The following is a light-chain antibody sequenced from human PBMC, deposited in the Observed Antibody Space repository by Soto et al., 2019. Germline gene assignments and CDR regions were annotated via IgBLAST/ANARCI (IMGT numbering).Light chain of an antibody. V-gene: IGLV1-47*01. CDR1: TSNIGSNY. Sequence: QSVLTQPPSASGTPGQRVTISCSGSTSNIGSNYVYWYQQLPGTAPKLLIYRNNQRPSGVPDRFSGSKSGTSASLAISGLRSVDEADYYCAAWDDSLSGVLFGGGTKLTVL. CDR2: RNN. CDR3: AAWDDSLSGVL. J-gene: IGLJ2*01.